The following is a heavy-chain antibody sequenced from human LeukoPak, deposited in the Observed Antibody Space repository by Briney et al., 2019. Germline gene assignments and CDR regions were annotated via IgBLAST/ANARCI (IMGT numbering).Heavy chain of an antibody. CDR1: AYSFSSYD. Sequence: ASVKVSCKASAYSFSSYDINWVRQATGQGLEWMGWMNPNSGNTGYAQKFQGRVTMTRNTSISTAYMELSSLRSEDTAVYYCARGVASSSWYNYYYSYMDVWGKGTTVTVSS. D-gene: IGHD6-13*01. CDR3: ARGVASSSWYNYYYSYMDV. V-gene: IGHV1-8*01. J-gene: IGHJ6*03. CDR2: MNPNSGNT.